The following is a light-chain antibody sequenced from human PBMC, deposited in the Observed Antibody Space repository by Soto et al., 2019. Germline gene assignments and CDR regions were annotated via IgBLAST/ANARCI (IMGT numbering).Light chain of an antibody. Sequence: DIVMTQSPDSLAVSLGERATINCKPSQSVLYSSNNKNYLAWYQQKPGQPPKLLIYWASTRESGVPDRFSGSGSGTDFTLTISSLQAEYVAVYYCQQYYSTPYTFGQGTKLEIK. J-gene: IGKJ2*01. CDR3: QQYYSTPYT. V-gene: IGKV4-1*01. CDR1: QSVLYSSNNKNY. CDR2: WAS.